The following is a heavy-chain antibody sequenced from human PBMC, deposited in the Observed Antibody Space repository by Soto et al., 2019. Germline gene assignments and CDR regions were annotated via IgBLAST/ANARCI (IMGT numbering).Heavy chain of an antibody. J-gene: IGHJ4*02. CDR1: GFSFSFYW. Sequence: EVQLVESGGGLVQPGGSLRLSCAASGFSFSFYWMSWVRQAPGKGLEWVANIKQDGGTQYYVDSVKGRFTISRDNAKNSLYLQMNNLRADDTAVYYCARDEAIDYWGQGTLVTVSS. V-gene: IGHV3-7*03. CDR2: IKQDGGTQ. CDR3: ARDEAIDY.